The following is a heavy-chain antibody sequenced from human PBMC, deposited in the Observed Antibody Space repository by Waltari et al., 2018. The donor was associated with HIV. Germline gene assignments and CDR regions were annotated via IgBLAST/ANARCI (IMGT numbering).Heavy chain of an antibody. D-gene: IGHD4-4*01. CDR2: INHGGSS. Sequence: QVQLQQWGAGLLKPSETLSLTCAVSGGSFSGYYWSWTRHSTGKGLEGIGEINHGGSSNYNPSLKSRVTISADTSKNQFSLKLSSVTAADTTVYYCARGKRATVGSFSWFDPWGQGTLVTVSS. CDR3: ARGKRATVGSFSWFDP. CDR1: GGSFSGYY. J-gene: IGHJ5*02. V-gene: IGHV4-34*01.